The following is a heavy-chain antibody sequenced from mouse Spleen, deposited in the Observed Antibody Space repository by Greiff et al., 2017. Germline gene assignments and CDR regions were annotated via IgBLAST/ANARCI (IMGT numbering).Heavy chain of an antibody. CDR3: ARWALTGAWFAY. CDR2: IYPGDGDT. Sequence: QVQLKESGPELVKPGASVKISCKASGYAFSSSWMNWVKQRPGKGLEWIGRIYPGDGDTNYNGKFKGKATLTADKSSSTAYMQLSSLTSEDSAVYYCARWALTGAWFAYWGQGTLVTVSA. V-gene: IGHV1-82*01. J-gene: IGHJ3*01. CDR1: GYAFSSSW. D-gene: IGHD4-1*01.